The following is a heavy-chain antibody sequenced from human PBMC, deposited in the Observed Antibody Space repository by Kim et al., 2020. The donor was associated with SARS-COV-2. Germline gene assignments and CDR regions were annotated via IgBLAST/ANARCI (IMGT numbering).Heavy chain of an antibody. Sequence: GGSLRLSCVASGFSLSTYGMHWVRQAPGKGLEWVAMISHEGSAQYYVDSVKGRFTISREISKNTVYLQMNSLRPEDTALYHCARDYGSNAWYNWSDPWG. CDR2: ISHEGSAQ. CDR3: ARDYGSNAWYNWSDP. CDR1: GFSLSTYG. D-gene: IGHD1-26*01. V-gene: IGHV3-30*03. J-gene: IGHJ5*02.